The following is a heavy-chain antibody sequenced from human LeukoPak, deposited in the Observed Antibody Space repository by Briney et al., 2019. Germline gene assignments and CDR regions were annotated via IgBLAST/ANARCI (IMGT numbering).Heavy chain of an antibody. V-gene: IGHV3-23*01. J-gene: IGHJ6*02. CDR1: GFTFSTYA. D-gene: IGHD4-17*01. Sequence: PGGSLRLSCAASGFTFSTYAMHWVRQAPGKGLEWVSAISGSGGSTYYADSVKGRFTISRDNSKNTLYLQMNSLRAEDTAVYYCAKVRSSVKIYYGMDVWGQGTTVTVSS. CDR3: AKVRSSVKIYYGMDV. CDR2: ISGSGGST.